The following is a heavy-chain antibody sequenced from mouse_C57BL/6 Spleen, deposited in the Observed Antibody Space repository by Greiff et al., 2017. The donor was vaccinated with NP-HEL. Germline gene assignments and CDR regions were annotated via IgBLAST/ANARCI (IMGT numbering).Heavy chain of an antibody. J-gene: IGHJ4*01. Sequence: VQLQQPGAELVKPGASVKMSCKASGYTFTSYWITWVKQRPGQGLEWIGDIYPGSGSTNYNEKFKSKATLTVDTSSSTAYMQLSSLTSEDSAVYYCARMAQATYYAMDYWGQGTSVTVSS. CDR3: ARMAQATYYAMDY. D-gene: IGHD3-2*02. CDR2: IYPGSGST. V-gene: IGHV1-55*01. CDR1: GYTFTSYW.